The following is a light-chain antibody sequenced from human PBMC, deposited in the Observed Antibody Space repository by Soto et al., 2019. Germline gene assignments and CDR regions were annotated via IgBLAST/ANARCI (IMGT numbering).Light chain of an antibody. CDR3: QQTYNLPPT. CDR1: QSIGNF. CDR2: AAS. J-gene: IGKJ4*01. Sequence: IPMTQSPSSLSASVGDRVTITCRASQSIGNFLNWYQQRPGKAPKLLIYAASSLESGVPSRFTARASGTEFTLTISSLQPEDFGSYSCQQTYNLPPTFGGGTRVQIK. V-gene: IGKV1-39*01.